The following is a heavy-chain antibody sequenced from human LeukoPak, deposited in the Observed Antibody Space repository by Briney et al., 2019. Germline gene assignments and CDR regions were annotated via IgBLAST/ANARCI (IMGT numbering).Heavy chain of an antibody. CDR3: ARRGGILNGYYDY. CDR2: IKEDGSEK. Sequence: PGGSLRLPCAASGFTFSTYWMSWVRQAPGKGLEWVANIKEDGSEKYYVDSVKGRFTISRDNAKNSLYLQMNSLRAEDTAVYYCARRGGILNGYYDYWGQGTLVTVSS. J-gene: IGHJ4*02. D-gene: IGHD3-9*01. V-gene: IGHV3-7*03. CDR1: GFTFSTYW.